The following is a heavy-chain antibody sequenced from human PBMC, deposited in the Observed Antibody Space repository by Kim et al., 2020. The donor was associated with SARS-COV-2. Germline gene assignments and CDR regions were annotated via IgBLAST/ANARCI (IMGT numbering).Heavy chain of an antibody. J-gene: IGHJ6*02. CDR2: IYYSGRT. CDR3: ATVTPKYYYYYGMDV. V-gene: IGHV4-39*01. Sequence: SETLSLTCTVSGGSISSSSYYWGWIRQPPGKGLEWIGSIYYSGRTYYNPSLKSRVTISVDTSKNQFSLKLSSVIAADTAVYYCATVTPKYYYYYGMDVWGQGTTVTVSS. CDR1: GGSISSSSYY. D-gene: IGHD4-17*01.